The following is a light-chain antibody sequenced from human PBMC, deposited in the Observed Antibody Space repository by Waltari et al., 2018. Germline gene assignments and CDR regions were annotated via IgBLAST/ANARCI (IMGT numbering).Light chain of an antibody. CDR3: QQYNSYSWR. CDR1: QSINNW. Sequence: DIQMTQSPSTLSASVGDRVTITCRANQSINNWLTWYQQIPRKAPKLLIYTASRLQTGVPARFRGSGSGTDFTLTINDLQADDSAIYYCQQYNSYSWRFGQGTKVEVE. CDR2: TAS. J-gene: IGKJ1*01. V-gene: IGKV1-5*03.